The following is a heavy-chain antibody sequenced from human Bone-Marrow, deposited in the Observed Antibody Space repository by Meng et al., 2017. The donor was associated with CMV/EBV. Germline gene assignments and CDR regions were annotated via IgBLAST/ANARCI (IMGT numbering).Heavy chain of an antibody. Sequence: GYRFTSYWVGWVRQMPGKGLEWVGIIYPGDSDTRYSPSFQGQVTISADKSISTAYLQWSSLKASDTAMYYCARRFLVPAAIGHDWFDPWGQGTLVTVSS. CDR3: ARRFLVPAAIGHDWFDP. V-gene: IGHV5-51*01. CDR1: GYRFTSYW. CDR2: IYPGDSDT. J-gene: IGHJ5*02. D-gene: IGHD2-2*02.